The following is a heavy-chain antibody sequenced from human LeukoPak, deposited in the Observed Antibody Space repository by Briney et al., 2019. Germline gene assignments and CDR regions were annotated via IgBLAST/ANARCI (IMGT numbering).Heavy chain of an antibody. D-gene: IGHD3-10*01. CDR3: ARAGGAIYYYNYMDV. V-gene: IGHV3-21*01. CDR1: GFIFSNYG. Sequence: GGSLRRSCAAAGFIFSNYGMSWVRQAPGEGLEWVSSISFSSTHIYYADSIQGRFTISRDNAKNSLYLQINSLRAEDTALYYCARAGGAIYYYNYMDVWGKGTTVTVSS. CDR2: ISFSSTHI. J-gene: IGHJ6*03.